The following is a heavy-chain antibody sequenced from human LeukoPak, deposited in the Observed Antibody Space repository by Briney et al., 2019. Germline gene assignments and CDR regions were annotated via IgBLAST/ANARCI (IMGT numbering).Heavy chain of an antibody. CDR3: AKDPGSSLY. J-gene: IGHJ4*02. CDR2: ISHDGSNK. D-gene: IGHD6-13*01. V-gene: IGHV3-30*18. CDR1: GFTFSSYG. Sequence: GGSLRLSCAASGFTFSSYGMHWVRQAPGKGLEWVAVISHDGSNKYYADSVKGRFTISRDNSKNTLYLQMNSLRAEDTAVYYCAKDPGSSLYWGQGTLVTVSS.